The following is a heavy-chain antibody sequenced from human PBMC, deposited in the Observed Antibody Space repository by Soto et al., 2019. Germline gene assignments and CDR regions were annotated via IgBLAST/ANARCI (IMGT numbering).Heavy chain of an antibody. CDR2: MNPNSGNT. V-gene: IGHV1-8*01. CDR3: ARGRISSRGTDF. D-gene: IGHD6-6*01. Sequence: LVKVYCKAFVYTFTTFVINRVRKATGQGLEWMGWMNPNSGNTGYAQKFQGRVTMTRNSSLSTAYMELSSLRSEDTAVYYCARGRISSRGTDFWGQGTPVTVTS. CDR1: VYTFTTFV. J-gene: IGHJ4*02.